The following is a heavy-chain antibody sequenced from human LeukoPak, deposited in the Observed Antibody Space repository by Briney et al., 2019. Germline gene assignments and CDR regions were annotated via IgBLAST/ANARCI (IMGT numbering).Heavy chain of an antibody. Sequence: GGSLRLSCAASAFTFSSYEMNWVRQAPGKGLEWVALTWYDESNKYYADSVKGRFTISRDNSKNTLYLQMNSLRAEDTAVYYCARDLWCGADCYGTFDIWGQGTMVSVSS. CDR3: ARDLWCGADCYGTFDI. CDR1: AFTFSSYE. CDR2: TWYDESNK. V-gene: IGHV3-33*08. D-gene: IGHD2-21*02. J-gene: IGHJ3*02.